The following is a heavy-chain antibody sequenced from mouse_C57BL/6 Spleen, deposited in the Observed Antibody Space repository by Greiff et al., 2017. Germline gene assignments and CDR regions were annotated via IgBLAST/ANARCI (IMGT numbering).Heavy chain of an antibody. Sequence: QVQLQQSGPELVKPGASVKISCKASGYAFSSSWVNWVKQRPGKGLEWIGRIYPGDGDTNYNGKFKGKATLTADKSSSTAYMQLSSLTSEDAAVYFCARSEELYWGQGTSVTVSS. CDR1: GYAFSSSW. CDR2: IYPGDGDT. V-gene: IGHV1-82*01. J-gene: IGHJ4*01. CDR3: ARSEELY.